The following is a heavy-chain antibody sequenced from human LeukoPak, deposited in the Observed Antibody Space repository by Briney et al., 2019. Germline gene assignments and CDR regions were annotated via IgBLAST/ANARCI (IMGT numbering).Heavy chain of an antibody. CDR1: GFTFSSYA. D-gene: IGHD3-3*01. CDR2: ISGSGGST. J-gene: IGHJ4*02. Sequence: TGGSLRLSCAASGFTFSSYAMSWVRQAPGKGLEWVSAISGSGGSTYYADSVKGRFTISRDNSKNTLYLQMNSLRAEDTAVYYCAKLNHYDFWSGPSTVVDYWGQGTLVTVSS. CDR3: AKLNHYDFWSGPSTVVDY. V-gene: IGHV3-23*01.